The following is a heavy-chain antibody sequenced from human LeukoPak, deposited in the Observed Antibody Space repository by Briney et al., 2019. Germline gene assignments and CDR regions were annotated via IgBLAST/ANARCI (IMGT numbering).Heavy chain of an antibody. V-gene: IGHV4-30-2*01. D-gene: IGHD4-17*01. CDR1: GGSISSGGYY. CDR2: IYHSGST. Sequence: PSETLSLTCTVSGGSISSGGYYWSWIRQPPGKGLEWIGYIYHSGSTYYNPSLKSRVTISVDRSKNQFSLKLSSVTAADTAVYYCGSTVTTNYYYYMDVWGKGTTVTVSS. J-gene: IGHJ6*03. CDR3: GSTVTTNYYYYMDV.